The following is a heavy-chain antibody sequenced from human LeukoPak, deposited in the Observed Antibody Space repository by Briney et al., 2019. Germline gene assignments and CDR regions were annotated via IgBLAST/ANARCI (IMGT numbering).Heavy chain of an antibody. D-gene: IGHD3-3*01. CDR3: ARDAFWSGYNPLDY. Sequence: GGSLRLSCAASGFTFSSYAMHWVRRAPGKGLEWVAVISYDGSNKYYADSVKGRFTISRDNSKDTLYLQMNSLRAEDTAVYYCARDAFWSGYNPLDYWGQGTLVTVSS. CDR2: ISYDGSNK. CDR1: GFTFSSYA. J-gene: IGHJ4*02. V-gene: IGHV3-30-3*01.